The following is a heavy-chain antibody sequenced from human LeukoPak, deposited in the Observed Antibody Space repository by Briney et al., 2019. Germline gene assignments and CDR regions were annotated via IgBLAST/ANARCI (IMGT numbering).Heavy chain of an antibody. CDR1: GFTFSSYA. J-gene: IGHJ4*02. CDR2: ISGSGGST. Sequence: GGSLRLSCAAPGFTFSSYAMSWVRQAPGKGLEWVSAISGSGGSTYYADSVKGRFTISRDNSKNTLYLQMNSLRAEDTAVYYCAKSRYYDSSGYRSWGQGTLVTVSS. CDR3: AKSRYYDSSGYRS. V-gene: IGHV3-23*01. D-gene: IGHD3-22*01.